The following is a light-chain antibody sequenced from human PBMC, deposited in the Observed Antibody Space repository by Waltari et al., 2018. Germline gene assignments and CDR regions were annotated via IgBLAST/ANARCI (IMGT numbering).Light chain of an antibody. CDR3: QQYNSYPFT. J-gene: IGKJ4*01. CDR1: QSISSG. Sequence: DIQMTQSPSTLSASVGDRVPITCLASQSISSGLAWYQQKPGKAPNLLIYKASSLESGVPSRFSGSGSGTEFTLTISSLQPDDCATYYCQQYNSYPFTFGGGTKVEIK. CDR2: KAS. V-gene: IGKV1-5*03.